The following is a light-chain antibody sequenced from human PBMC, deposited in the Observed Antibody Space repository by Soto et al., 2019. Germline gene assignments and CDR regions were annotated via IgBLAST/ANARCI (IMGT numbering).Light chain of an antibody. CDR1: QGINSY. V-gene: IGKV1-9*01. J-gene: IGKJ3*01. CDR3: QQLNSYPPGT. CDR2: AAS. Sequence: QLTQSPSSLSASVGDRVTITCRASQGINSYLAWYQQKPGKAPKLLIYAASTLQNGVPSRFSGSGSGTDFTLTISSLQPEDFATYYCQQLNSYPPGTFGPGTKVDIK.